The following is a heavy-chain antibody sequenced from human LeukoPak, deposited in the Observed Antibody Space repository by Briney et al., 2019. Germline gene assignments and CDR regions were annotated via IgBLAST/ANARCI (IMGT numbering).Heavy chain of an antibody. V-gene: IGHV4-34*01. CDR2: INHSGST. J-gene: IGHJ5*02. D-gene: IGHD3-3*01. Sequence: SETLSLTCAVYGGSFSGYYWSWIRQPPGKGLEWIGEINHSGSTNYNPSLKSLVTISVDTSKNQFSLKLSSVTAADTAVYYCARGDDFWSGYNWFDPWGQGTLVTVSS. CDR3: ARGDDFWSGYNWFDP. CDR1: GGSFSGYY.